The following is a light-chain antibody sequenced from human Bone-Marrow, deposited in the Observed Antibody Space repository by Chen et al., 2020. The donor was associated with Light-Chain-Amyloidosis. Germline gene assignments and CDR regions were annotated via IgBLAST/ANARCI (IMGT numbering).Light chain of an antibody. V-gene: IGLV6-57*01. CDR2: EDD. Sequence: NFMLTQPHSVSESPGKTVIISCTRSSGSIATNYVQWYQQRPGSSPTTVIYEDDQRPSGVPDRSSGSIDRSSNSASLTLSGLKTEDEADYYCQSYQGSSQGVFGGGTTLTVL. CDR3: QSYQGSSQGV. CDR1: SGSIATNY. J-gene: IGLJ3*02.